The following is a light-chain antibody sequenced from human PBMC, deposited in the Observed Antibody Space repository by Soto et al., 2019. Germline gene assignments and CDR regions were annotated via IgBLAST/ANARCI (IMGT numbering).Light chain of an antibody. Sequence: DIQMTQSRSSLSASVGDRVTFTCQVSQDISNYLSWYQHKLGKAPKLLVYDASDLESGVPGRFSASGSGTHFSLTISNLQPEDFATHFCQQYDSRPITFGQATRLEIK. J-gene: IGKJ5*01. CDR3: QQYDSRPIT. V-gene: IGKV1-33*01. CDR2: DAS. CDR1: QDISNY.